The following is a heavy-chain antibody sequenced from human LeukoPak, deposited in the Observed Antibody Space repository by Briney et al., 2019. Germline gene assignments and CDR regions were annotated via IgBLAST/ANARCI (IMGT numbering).Heavy chain of an antibody. CDR1: GFKFDDYD. D-gene: IGHD2-2*01. CDR3: ARDPFCSSSTGCYFEDWFDP. CDR2: ITWNVDKT. V-gene: IGHV3-20*04. J-gene: IGHJ5*02. Sequence: GGSLRLSCTASGFKFDDYDMSWARQVPGKGLEWFSGITWNVDKTGYADSLRGRFAISRDNTKKSLYLQMSSLRAEDTALYYCARDPFCSSSTGCYFEDWFDPWGPGTLVTVSS.